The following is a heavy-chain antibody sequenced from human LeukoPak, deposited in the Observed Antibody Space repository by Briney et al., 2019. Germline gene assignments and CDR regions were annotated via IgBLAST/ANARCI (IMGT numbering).Heavy chain of an antibody. D-gene: IGHD5-12*01. CDR1: GFSFDSYA. J-gene: IGHJ5*02. Sequence: PGGSLRLSCTASGFSFDSYAMGWVRQAPGRGLEWISSITSGSTTLYYGDSVRGRSTVSRDNAKISLYLQMNSLRAEDTALYYCAKDPNSGYDSFDPWGQGTLVTVSS. V-gene: IGHV3-48*04. CDR2: ITSGSTTL. CDR3: AKDPNSGYDSFDP.